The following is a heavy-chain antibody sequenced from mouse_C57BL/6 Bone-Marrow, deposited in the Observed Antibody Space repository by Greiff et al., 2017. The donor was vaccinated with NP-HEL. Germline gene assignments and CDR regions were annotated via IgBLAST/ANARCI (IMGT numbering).Heavy chain of an antibody. CDR3: ARRWITTSPFDY. CDR1: GFTFSDYY. J-gene: IGHJ2*01. D-gene: IGHD1-1*01. V-gene: IGHV5-12*01. CDR2: ISNGGGST. Sequence: EVHLVESGGGLVQPGGSLKLSCAASGFTFSDYYMYWVRQTPEKRLEWVAYISNGGGSTYYPDTVKGRFTISRGNAKNTLYLQMSRLKSEDTAMYYCARRWITTSPFDYWGQGTTLTVSS.